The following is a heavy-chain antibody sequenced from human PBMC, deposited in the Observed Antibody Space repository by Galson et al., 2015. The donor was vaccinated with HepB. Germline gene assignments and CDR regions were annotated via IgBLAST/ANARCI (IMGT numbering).Heavy chain of an antibody. Sequence: LSLTCTVSGGSISSDDYYWSWIRQPPGKGLEWIGYVYYSGSANYNPSLGSRVTISVDTSKNQFSLNLRSVTAADTAVYYCARAPGYTSTWYGYMDVWGKGTTVTVSS. CDR3: ARAPGYTSTWYGYMDV. V-gene: IGHV4-61*08. CDR2: VYYSGSA. D-gene: IGHD6-13*01. CDR1: GGSISSDDYY. J-gene: IGHJ6*03.